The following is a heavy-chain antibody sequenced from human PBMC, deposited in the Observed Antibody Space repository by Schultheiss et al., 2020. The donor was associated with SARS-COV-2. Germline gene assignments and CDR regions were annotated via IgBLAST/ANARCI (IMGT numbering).Heavy chain of an antibody. Sequence: SVKVSCKASGYTFTGYYMHWVRQAPGQGLEWMGGIIPIFGPANYAQKFQGRVTITADESTSTAYMELSSLKSEDTAVYYCASPEQCSGGSCALDYWGQGTLVTVSS. D-gene: IGHD2-15*01. V-gene: IGHV1-69*13. CDR3: ASPEQCSGGSCALDY. J-gene: IGHJ4*02. CDR1: GYTFTGYY. CDR2: IIPIFGPA.